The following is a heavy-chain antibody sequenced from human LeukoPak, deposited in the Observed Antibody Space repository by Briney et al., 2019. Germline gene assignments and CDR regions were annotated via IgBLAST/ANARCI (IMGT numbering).Heavy chain of an antibody. CDR3: ARARNDILTGYPDLFDY. CDR1: GGSISSYY. D-gene: IGHD3-9*01. Sequence: SETLSLTCTVSGGSISSYYWSWIRQPPGKGLEWIGYIYYSGSTNYSPSLKSRVTISVDTSKNQFSLKLSSVTAADTAVYYCARARNDILTGYPDLFDYWGQGTLVTVSS. J-gene: IGHJ4*02. CDR2: IYYSGST. V-gene: IGHV4-59*01.